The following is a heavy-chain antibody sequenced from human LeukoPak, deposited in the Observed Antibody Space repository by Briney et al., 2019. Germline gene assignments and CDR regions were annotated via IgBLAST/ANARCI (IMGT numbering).Heavy chain of an antibody. J-gene: IGHJ4*02. CDR1: GFTFSDHY. V-gene: IGHV3-53*01. CDR2: ISSGGST. CDR3: ARGGAWYDSSGYYNFDY. Sequence: GGSLRLSCAASGFTFSDHYMDWVRQAPGKGLEWVSVISSGGSTYYADSVKGRFTISRDNSKNTLYLQMNSLRAEDTAVYYCARGGAWYDSSGYYNFDYWGQGTLVTVSS. D-gene: IGHD3-22*01.